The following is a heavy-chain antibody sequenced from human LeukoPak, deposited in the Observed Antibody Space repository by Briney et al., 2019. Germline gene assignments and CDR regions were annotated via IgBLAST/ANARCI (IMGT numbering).Heavy chain of an antibody. D-gene: IGHD5-18*01. CDR2: KSCDGSNK. J-gene: IGHJ5*02. CDR3: ARVKQYTAIVRLLPAS. Sequence: GGSLRLSCAASGFPFRSYAMHWVRQAPGKGLEWVPVKSCDGSNKYYADSVKGRFTLSRDNSKNTLYLQMNTLRAEDTAVYYCARVKQYTAIVRLLPASWGQGTLVTASS. CDR1: GFPFRSYA. V-gene: IGHV3-30-3*01.